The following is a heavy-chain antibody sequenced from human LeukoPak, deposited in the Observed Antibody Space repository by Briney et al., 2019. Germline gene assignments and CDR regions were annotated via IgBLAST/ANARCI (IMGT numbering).Heavy chain of an antibody. J-gene: IGHJ4*02. CDR1: GFTFSSYA. D-gene: IGHD4-17*01. V-gene: IGHV3-30*04. Sequence: GRSLRLSCAASGFTFSSYAMHWVRQAPGKGLEGVAVISYDGSNKYYADSVKGRFTISRDNSKNTLYLQMNSLRAEDTAVYYCERSATTPGTFDYWGQGTLVTVSS. CDR2: ISYDGSNK. CDR3: ERSATTPGTFDY.